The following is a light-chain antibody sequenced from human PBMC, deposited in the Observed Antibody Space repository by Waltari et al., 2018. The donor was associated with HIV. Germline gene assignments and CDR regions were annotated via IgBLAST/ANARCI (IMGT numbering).Light chain of an antibody. CDR1: RSNIGSSY. CDR2: RYT. Sequence: QSVLTQPPSASGTPGQSVTISCSGSRSNIGSSYVYWYQHFPGTTPKPPIYRYTSRPSGVPDRFSGSKSGTSASLAISGLRSEDEADYYCAAWDDSLSGWVFGGGTKLTVL. V-gene: IGLV1-47*01. J-gene: IGLJ3*02. CDR3: AAWDDSLSGWV.